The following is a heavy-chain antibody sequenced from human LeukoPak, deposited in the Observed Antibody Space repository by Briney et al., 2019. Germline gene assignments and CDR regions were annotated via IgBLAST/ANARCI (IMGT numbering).Heavy chain of an antibody. Sequence: PGGSLRLSCAASGFTFSSYAMSWVRQAPGKGLEWVSAISGTGGSIYYADSVKGRFTISRDNAKNTLYLQMDSLRAEDTAVYYCARVAVGGTRAFDIWGQRTTVTVSS. CDR1: GFTFSSYA. J-gene: IGHJ3*02. CDR3: ARVAVGGTRAFDI. D-gene: IGHD6-19*01. CDR2: ISGTGGSI. V-gene: IGHV3-23*01.